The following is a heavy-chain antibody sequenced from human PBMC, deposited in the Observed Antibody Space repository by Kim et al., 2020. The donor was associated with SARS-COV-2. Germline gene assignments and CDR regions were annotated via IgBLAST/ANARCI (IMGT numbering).Heavy chain of an antibody. D-gene: IGHD4-17*01. J-gene: IGHJ3*02. CDR2: INHSGST. CDR3: ARTPHSSRLRAFDI. Sequence: SETLSLTCAVYGGSFSGYYWSWIRQPPGKGLEWIGEINHSGSTNYNPSLKSRVTISVDTSKNQFSLKLSSVTAADTAVYYCARTPHSSRLRAFDIWGQGTMVTVSS. V-gene: IGHV4-34*01. CDR1: GGSFSGYY.